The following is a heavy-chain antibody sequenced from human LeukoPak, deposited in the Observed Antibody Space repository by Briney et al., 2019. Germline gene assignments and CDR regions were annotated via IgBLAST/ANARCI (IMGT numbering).Heavy chain of an antibody. J-gene: IGHJ4*02. V-gene: IGHV4-59*01. CDR1: GGSISGYY. Sequence: SETLSLTCTVSGGSISGYYWSWLRQPPGEGLEWIGYIYYSGSTNYNPSLKSRVTISVDTSKNQFSLKLSSVTAADTAVYFCARDGGSGSYYRFDSWGQGTLVTVSS. CDR3: ARDGGSGSYYRFDS. CDR2: IYYSGST. D-gene: IGHD3-10*01.